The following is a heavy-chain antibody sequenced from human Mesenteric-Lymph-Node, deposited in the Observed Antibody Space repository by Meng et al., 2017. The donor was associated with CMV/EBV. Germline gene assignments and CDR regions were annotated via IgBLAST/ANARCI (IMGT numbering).Heavy chain of an antibody. J-gene: IGHJ6*02. CDR2: INPNSGGT. V-gene: IGHV1-2*02. Sequence: ASVKVSCKASGYTFTGYYMHWVRQAPGQGLEWMGWINPNSGGTNYAQKFQGRVTMTRDTSISTAYMELSSLRSEDTAVYYCARARIRLGYYYYGMDVWGQGTTVTVSS. CDR3: ARARIRLGYYYYGMDV. CDR1: GYTFTGYY. D-gene: IGHD2/OR15-2a*01.